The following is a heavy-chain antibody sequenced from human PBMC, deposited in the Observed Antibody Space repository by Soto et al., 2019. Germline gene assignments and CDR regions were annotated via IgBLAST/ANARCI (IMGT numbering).Heavy chain of an antibody. J-gene: IGHJ5*02. CDR3: ARGRFRRTWFDP. D-gene: IGHD3-16*01. CDR1: GYTFTNYD. Sequence: QVQLVQSGAEVKKPGASVKVSCKASGYTFTNYDIHWVRQATGQGLEWMGWMNPDSGNTGQSKQXXGXXTMTRATSISTAYMEMSSLRSEDTAVYYRARGRFRRTWFDPWGQGTLVTVSS. CDR2: MNPDSGNT. V-gene: IGHV1-8*01.